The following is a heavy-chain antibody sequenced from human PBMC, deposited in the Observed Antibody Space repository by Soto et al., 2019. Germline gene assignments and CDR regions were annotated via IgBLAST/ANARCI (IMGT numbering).Heavy chain of an antibody. CDR3: ARLRKGGFCDY. CDR1: QFTFSNFW. Sequence: GSLRLSCAASQFTFSNFWMTWVRQAPGKGLEWVANIKEDGSEKYYVDSVKARSTISRDSAKNSLYLHMDSLRAEDTAVYYCARLRKGGFCDYWGQGSLVTVSS. D-gene: IGHD1-26*01. J-gene: IGHJ4*02. CDR2: IKEDGSEK. V-gene: IGHV3-7*03.